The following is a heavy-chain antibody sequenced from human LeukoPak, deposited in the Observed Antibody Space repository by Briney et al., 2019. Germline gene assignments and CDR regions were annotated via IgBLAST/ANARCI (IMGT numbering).Heavy chain of an antibody. CDR1: GFTVSDYY. Sequence: GGSLRLSCAASGFTVSDYYMSWIRQAPGKGLEWVSYISSSGSTIYYADSVKGRFTISRDNAKNSLYLQMNSLRAEDTAVYYCASGGPASGSYYRYFDYWGQGTLVTVSS. J-gene: IGHJ4*02. CDR2: ISSSGSTI. D-gene: IGHD1-26*01. V-gene: IGHV3-11*01. CDR3: ASGGPASGSYYRYFDY.